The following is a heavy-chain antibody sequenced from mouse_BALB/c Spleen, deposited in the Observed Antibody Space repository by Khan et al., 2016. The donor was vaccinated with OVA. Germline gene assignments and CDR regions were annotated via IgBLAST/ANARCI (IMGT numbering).Heavy chain of an antibody. V-gene: IGHV3-2*02. CDR1: GYSITSDYA. Sequence: EVQLQESGPGLVKPSQSLSLTCTVTGYSITSDYAWNWIRQFPGNKLEWMGYISYSGNTKYNPSLKSRISITRDNSENQFFLQLNSVTIEDTATYYCARIYGGDFDYWGQGTTLTVSS. CDR2: ISYSGNT. D-gene: IGHD1-1*01. CDR3: ARIYGGDFDY. J-gene: IGHJ2*01.